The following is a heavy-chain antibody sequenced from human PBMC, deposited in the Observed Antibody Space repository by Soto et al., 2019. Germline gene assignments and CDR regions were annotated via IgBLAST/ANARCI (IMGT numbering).Heavy chain of an antibody. CDR2: ISAYNGNT. D-gene: IGHD6-6*01. J-gene: IGHJ4*02. CDR3: ARSIAAAVDLDY. CDR1: GYTFSSYG. V-gene: IGHV1-18*01. Sequence: QVQLVQSGAEVKKPGASVQVSCKASGYTFSSYGITWVRQAPGQGLEWMGWISAYNGNTNYAQKLHGRVTMTTDTSTSTVDMVVRCLRSDGTAVYYCARSIAAAVDLDYWGQGTLVTVSS.